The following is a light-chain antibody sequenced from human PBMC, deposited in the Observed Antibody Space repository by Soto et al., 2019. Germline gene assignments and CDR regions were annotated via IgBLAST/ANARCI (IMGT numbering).Light chain of an antibody. CDR2: GAT. Sequence: EIVMTQSPATLSVSPGERATVSCRASQNIGSNLAWYQQKPGQAPRLLMYGATTRATGIPARFSGSGSATESTLTISSLQSEDVGVYYCQQNSNSPPGGFDEGTKVEIK. V-gene: IGKV3-15*01. J-gene: IGKJ1*01. CDR1: QNIGSN. CDR3: QQNSNSPPGG.